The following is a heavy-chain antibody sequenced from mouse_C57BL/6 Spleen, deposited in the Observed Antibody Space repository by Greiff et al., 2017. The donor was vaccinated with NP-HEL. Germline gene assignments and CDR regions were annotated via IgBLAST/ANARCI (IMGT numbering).Heavy chain of an antibody. CDR1: GYTFTSYW. CDR3: ARGDGNYAFDD. CDR2: IYPSDSET. Sequence: VQLQQSGAELVRPGSSVKLSCKASGYTFTSYWMDWVKQRPGQGLEWIGNIYPSDSETHYNQKFKDKATWTVHKSSSTAYMQLRSLTAEDSAVYYCARGDGNYAFDDWGQGTTLTVSS. V-gene: IGHV1-61*01. J-gene: IGHJ2*01. D-gene: IGHD2-1*01.